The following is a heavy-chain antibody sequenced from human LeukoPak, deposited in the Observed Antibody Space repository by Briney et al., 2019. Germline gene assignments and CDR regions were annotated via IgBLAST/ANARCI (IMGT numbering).Heavy chain of an antibody. Sequence: GGSLRLSCAASGFTFSDYGMHWVRQAPGKGLEWVTVISNEGRVQYYADSVKGRFTISGDNSENTLYLQMNSLRAEDTAVYYCARALGYCSSTSCQPPRVWGQGTLVTVSS. V-gene: IGHV3-30*03. CDR2: ISNEGRVQ. D-gene: IGHD2-2*01. CDR3: ARALGYCSSTSCQPPRV. CDR1: GFTFSDYG. J-gene: IGHJ4*02.